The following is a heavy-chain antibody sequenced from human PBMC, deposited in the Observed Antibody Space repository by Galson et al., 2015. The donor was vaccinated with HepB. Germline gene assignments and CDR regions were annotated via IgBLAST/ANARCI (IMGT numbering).Heavy chain of an antibody. CDR3: SIGSDGFDV. Sequence: SVKVSCKASGYPFSTYGISWVRQAPGQGLECMGWISAYNGNTKYAQKLQGRVTMTTDTSTSTAYMELRSLRSDDTAVYYCSIGSDGFDVWGQGTMVTVSS. V-gene: IGHV1-18*01. J-gene: IGHJ3*01. D-gene: IGHD2/OR15-2a*01. CDR1: GYPFSTYG. CDR2: ISAYNGNT.